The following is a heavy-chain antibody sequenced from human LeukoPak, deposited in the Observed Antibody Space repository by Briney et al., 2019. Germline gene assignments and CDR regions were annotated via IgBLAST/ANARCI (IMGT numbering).Heavy chain of an antibody. Sequence: SVRVACKASGYTFTGQYIHWVRQAPGQAPDWMGWINPNSGGTNYIQKFQGRVTMTRDTSISTAYMEVRSLRSDDTAVYYCARRGYCSGGSCFSAAFDIWGQGTMVTVSS. D-gene: IGHD2-15*01. CDR1: GYTFTGQY. CDR3: ARRGYCSGGSCFSAAFDI. J-gene: IGHJ3*02. CDR2: INPNSGGT. V-gene: IGHV1-2*02.